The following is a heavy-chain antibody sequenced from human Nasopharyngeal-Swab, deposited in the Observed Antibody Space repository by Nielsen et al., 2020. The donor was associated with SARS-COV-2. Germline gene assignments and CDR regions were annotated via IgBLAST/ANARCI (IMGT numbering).Heavy chain of an antibody. J-gene: IGHJ4*02. V-gene: IGHV3-74*01. D-gene: IGHD6-19*01. CDR3: ERDPGTSSGWYGGGGSNFDY. CDR1: GFTFSSYW. Sequence: GESLKISCAASGFTFSSYWMHWVRQAPGKGLVWVSHINSDGSSTNYADSVKGRFTISRDNAKNTLYLQMNSLRAEDTAVYYCERDPGTSSGWYGGGGSNFDYWGQGTLVTVSS. CDR2: INSDGSST.